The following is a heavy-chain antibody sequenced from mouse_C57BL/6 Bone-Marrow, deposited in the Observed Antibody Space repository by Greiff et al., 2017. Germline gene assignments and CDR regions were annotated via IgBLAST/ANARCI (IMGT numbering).Heavy chain of an antibody. V-gene: IGHV5-9-1*02. J-gene: IGHJ4*01. CDR2: ISSGGDYI. Sequence: EVKLMESGEGLVKPGGSLKLSCAASGFTFSSYAMSWVRQTPEKRLEWVAYISSGGDYIYYADTVKGRFTISRDNARNTLYLQMSSLKSEDTAMYYCTREGGYDGYSSYYAMDYWGQGTSVTVSS. CDR1: GFTFSSYA. CDR3: TREGGYDGYSSYYAMDY. D-gene: IGHD2-3*01.